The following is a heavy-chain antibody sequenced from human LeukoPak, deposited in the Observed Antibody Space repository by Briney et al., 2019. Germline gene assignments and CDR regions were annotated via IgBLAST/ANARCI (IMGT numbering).Heavy chain of an antibody. D-gene: IGHD1-1*01. CDR3: ARHEGGTTYDY. Sequence: SETLSLTCTVPGGSINRYYWSWIRQPPGKGLEWIGYISYSGSTDYNPSLKSRVTISVDTSKNQFSLRLTSVTAADTAVYYCARHEGGTTYDYWGQGTLVTVSS. CDR1: GGSINRYY. J-gene: IGHJ4*02. CDR2: ISYSGST. V-gene: IGHV4-59*08.